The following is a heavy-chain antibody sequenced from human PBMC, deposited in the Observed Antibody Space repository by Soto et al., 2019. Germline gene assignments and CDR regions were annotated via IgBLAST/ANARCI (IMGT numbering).Heavy chain of an antibody. Sequence: GASVKVSCKASGYTFTSYDINWVRQATGQGLEWMGWMNPNSGNTGYAQKFQGRVTMTRSTSISTAYMELSSLRSEDTAVYYCARASREVVAATTYYPYYMDFSGKGTIVTVSS. D-gene: IGHD2-15*01. CDR1: GYTFTSYD. J-gene: IGHJ6*03. CDR3: ARASREVVAATTYYPYYMDF. V-gene: IGHV1-8*01. CDR2: MNPNSGNT.